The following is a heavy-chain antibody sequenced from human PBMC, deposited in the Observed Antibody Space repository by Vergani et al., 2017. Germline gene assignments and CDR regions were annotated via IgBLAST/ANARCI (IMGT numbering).Heavy chain of an antibody. CDR2: ISSSSSYI. J-gene: IGHJ6*03. D-gene: IGHD1-26*01. CDR1: GFTFSSYS. V-gene: IGHV3-21*01. CDR3: ARAFIVGATNYYYYYMDV. Sequence: EVQLVESGGGLVKPGGSLRLSCAASGFTFSSYSMNWVRQAPGKGLDWVSSISSSSSYIYYADSVKGRFTISRDNAKNSLYLQMNSLSAEDTAVYYCARAFIVGATNYYYYYMDVWGKGTTVTVSS.